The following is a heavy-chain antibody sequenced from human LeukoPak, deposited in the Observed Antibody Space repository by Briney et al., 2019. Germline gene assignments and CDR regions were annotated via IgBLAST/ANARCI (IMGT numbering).Heavy chain of an antibody. CDR1: GGSISSGGYY. J-gene: IGHJ4*02. V-gene: IGHV4-31*03. D-gene: IGHD3-3*01. CDR2: IYYSGST. Sequence: SQTLSLTCTVSGGSISSGGYYWSWIRQHPGKGLEWIGYIYYSGSTYYNPSLKSRVTISVDTSKNQFSPKLSSVTAADTAVYYCASSSGRNYDFWSGYPYFDYWGQGTLVTVSS. CDR3: ASSSGRNYDFWSGYPYFDY.